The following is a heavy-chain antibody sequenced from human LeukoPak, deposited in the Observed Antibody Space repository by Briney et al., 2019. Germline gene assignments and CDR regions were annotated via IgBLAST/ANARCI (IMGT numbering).Heavy chain of an antibody. CDR3: ARDRNFLDV. J-gene: IGHJ6*04. CDR1: GFTFDDYA. Sequence: GRSLRLSCAASGFTFDDYAMHWVRQAPGKGLEWVSVIYSGGSTYYADSVKGRFIISRDNSKNTLYLQMNSLRAEDTAVYYCARDRNFLDVWGKGTTVTVSS. CDR2: IYSGGST. D-gene: IGHD2/OR15-2a*01. V-gene: IGHV3-53*01.